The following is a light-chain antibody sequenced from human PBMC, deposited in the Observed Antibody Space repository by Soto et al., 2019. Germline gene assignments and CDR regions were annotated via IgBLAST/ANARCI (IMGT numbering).Light chain of an antibody. CDR1: QSVSSY. CDR3: QQRSNWPTT. V-gene: IGKV3-11*01. CDR2: DAS. Sequence: EIVLTQSPATLPLSPGERATLSCRASQSVSSYLAWYQQKPGQAPRLLIYDASNRATGIPARFSGSGSGTDFTLTISSLEPEDFEVYYCQQRSNWPTTFGQGTKVDIK. J-gene: IGKJ1*01.